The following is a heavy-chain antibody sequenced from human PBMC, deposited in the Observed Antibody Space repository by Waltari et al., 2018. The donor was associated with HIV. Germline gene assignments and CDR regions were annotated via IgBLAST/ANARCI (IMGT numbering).Heavy chain of an antibody. CDR1: GFTFSRYT. D-gene: IGHD1-1*01. CDR2: ISSRSSTI. V-gene: IGHV3-48*04. CDR3: ARHQVRGFDP. J-gene: IGHJ5*02. Sequence: EVQLVESGGGLVQPGGSLRLSCAASGFTFSRYTRNWDRQAPGKGLEGVSYISSRSSTIYYADDVKGRFTISRDNDKNSMYLQMNSLRAEDTAVYYCARHQVRGFDPWGQGTLVTVSS.